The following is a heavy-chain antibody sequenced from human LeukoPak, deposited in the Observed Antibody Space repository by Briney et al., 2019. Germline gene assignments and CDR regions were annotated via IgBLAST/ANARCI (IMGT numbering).Heavy chain of an antibody. CDR1: GFTFSSYA. Sequence: GGSLRLSCTASGFTFSSYAMSWVRQAPGKGLEWVSSISDTGDSTYYADSVKGRFTISRDNSKNTLYLQMNSLRAEGTAVYYCAKDPMTSVTTTAYWGQGTLVTVSS. V-gene: IGHV3-23*01. CDR2: ISDTGDST. J-gene: IGHJ4*02. CDR3: AKDPMTSVTTTAY. D-gene: IGHD4-17*01.